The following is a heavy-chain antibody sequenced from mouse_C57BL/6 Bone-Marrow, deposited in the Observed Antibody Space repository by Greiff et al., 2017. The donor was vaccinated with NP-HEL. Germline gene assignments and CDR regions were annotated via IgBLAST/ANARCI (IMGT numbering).Heavy chain of an antibody. CDR2: IHPNSGST. CDR1: GYTFTSYW. V-gene: IGHV1-64*01. Sequence: VQLQQPGAELVKPGASVKLSCKASGYTFTSYWMHWVKQRPGQGLEWIGMIHPNSGSTNYNEKFKSKATLTVDKSSSTAYMQLSSLTSEDSAVYYCARWVDYYDYGEFAYWGQGTLVTVSA. D-gene: IGHD2-4*01. J-gene: IGHJ3*01. CDR3: ARWVDYYDYGEFAY.